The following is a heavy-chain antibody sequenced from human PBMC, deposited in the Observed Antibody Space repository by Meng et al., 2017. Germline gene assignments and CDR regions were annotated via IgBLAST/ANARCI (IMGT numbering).Heavy chain of an antibody. J-gene: IGHJ5*02. V-gene: IGHV3-11*04. Sequence: QVQLVGSGGGLGKGGGSLRLSCAASGFTFRDYYMTWIRQAPGKGLEWVSSISTTGSSISYADSVEGRFSISRDNAENSLYLQINSLRVEDTAVYYCARDHGFLNWFDPWGQGTLVTVSS. CDR2: ISTTGSSI. CDR1: GFTFRDYY. CDR3: ARDHGFLNWFDP. D-gene: IGHD2/OR15-2a*01.